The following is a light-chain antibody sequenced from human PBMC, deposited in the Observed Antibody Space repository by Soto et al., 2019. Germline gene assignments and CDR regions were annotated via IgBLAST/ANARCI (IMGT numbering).Light chain of an antibody. Sequence: EIVLTQSPGTLSLSPGEGATLSCRASQSVASRYLGWYQQKPGQAPRLLIYGASSRATGIPDRFSGSGSGTDFTLTISRLEPEDFAVYYCQLFGTSWLTFGPWTKVDMK. CDR1: QSVASRY. CDR2: GAS. V-gene: IGKV3-20*01. J-gene: IGKJ3*01. CDR3: QLFGTSWLT.